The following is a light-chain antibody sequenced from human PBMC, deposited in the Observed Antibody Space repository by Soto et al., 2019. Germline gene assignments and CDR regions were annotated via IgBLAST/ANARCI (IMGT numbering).Light chain of an antibody. Sequence: EIVFTQSPDTLSLSQVDRATLSFRASQSVRSERLAWYQQKRGQAPTLLIFDASSRASGTPERFSGSGSGTDFTLTIRRLEPEDFAVYYCQEYDGAPPINCGLGTRREI. J-gene: IGKJ5*01. V-gene: IGKV3-20*01. CDR2: DAS. CDR3: QEYDGAPPIN. CDR1: QSVRSER.